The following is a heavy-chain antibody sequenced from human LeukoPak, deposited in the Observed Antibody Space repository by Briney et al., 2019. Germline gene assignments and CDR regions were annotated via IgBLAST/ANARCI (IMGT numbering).Heavy chain of an antibody. CDR1: GGSITSYY. J-gene: IGHJ6*03. CDR3: ARTAAAGTIYYYYYMDV. D-gene: IGHD6-13*01. CDR2: IYYKGNT. V-gene: IGHV4-59*12. Sequence: SETLSLTCTVSGGSITSYYWSWIRQPPGKGLEWIGYIYYKGNTKYNASLKSRVTMSVDTSKNLFFMKLTSVTAADTAVYYCARTAAAGTIYYYYYMDVWGKGTTVTVSS.